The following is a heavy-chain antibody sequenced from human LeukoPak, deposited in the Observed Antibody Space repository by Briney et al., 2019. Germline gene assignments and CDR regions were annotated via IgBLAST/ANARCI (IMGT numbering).Heavy chain of an antibody. CDR1: GLTFSTTY. D-gene: IGHD6-19*01. J-gene: IGHJ4*02. Sequence: GGSLRLSCAASGLTFSTTYMNWVRQAPGKGLEWVAVIYSGGITYYADAVKGRFSISRDNAKNSLHLQMNSLRAEDTAVYYCARGTVAGKAPYWGQGTLVTVSS. CDR2: IYSGGIT. V-gene: IGHV3-53*01. CDR3: ARGTVAGKAPY.